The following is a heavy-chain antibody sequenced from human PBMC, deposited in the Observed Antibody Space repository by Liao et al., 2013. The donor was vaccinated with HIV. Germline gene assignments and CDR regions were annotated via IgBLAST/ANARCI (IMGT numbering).Heavy chain of an antibody. Sequence: QVQLQESGPGLVKPSQTLSLTCSVSNDSISSGTYFWSWLRQPAGKTLEWIGRFFASGDTDYNPSLKTRVTISVDTSKNQFFLKVSSVTAADTAVYYCARDVVETTTLYYYYYMDVWGKGTTVTVSS. D-gene: IGHD5-18*01. V-gene: IGHV4-61*02. J-gene: IGHJ6*03. CDR3: ARDVVETTTLYYYYYMDV. CDR2: FFASGDT. CDR1: NDSISSGTYF.